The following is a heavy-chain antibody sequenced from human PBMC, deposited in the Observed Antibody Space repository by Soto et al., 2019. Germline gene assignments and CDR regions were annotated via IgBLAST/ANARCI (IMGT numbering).Heavy chain of an antibody. CDR1: GYTFTSYY. CDR3: ARDQTSVTKTPGEH. J-gene: IGHJ4*01. Sequence: ASVKVSCKASGYTFTSYYIHLVRQAPGQGLEWMGIINPSGGSTSYAQKFQGRVTMTRDTSTSTVYMELSSLRSEDTAVYYCARDQTSVTKTPGEHCGHGTLVTVSS. D-gene: IGHD4-4*01. CDR2: INPSGGST. V-gene: IGHV1-46*01.